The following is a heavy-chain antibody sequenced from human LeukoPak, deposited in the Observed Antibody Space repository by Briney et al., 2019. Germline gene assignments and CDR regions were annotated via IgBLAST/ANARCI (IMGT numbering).Heavy chain of an antibody. J-gene: IGHJ6*02. CDR1: GGSISSYY. Sequence: KPSETLSLTCTVSGGSISSYYWSWIRQPPGKGLEWIGYIYYSGSTNYNPSLKSRVTISVDTSKNQFSLKLSSVPAADTAVYYCARSAVAGTVYGMDVWGQGTTVTVSS. D-gene: IGHD6-19*01. CDR2: IYYSGST. V-gene: IGHV4-59*01. CDR3: ARSAVAGTVYGMDV.